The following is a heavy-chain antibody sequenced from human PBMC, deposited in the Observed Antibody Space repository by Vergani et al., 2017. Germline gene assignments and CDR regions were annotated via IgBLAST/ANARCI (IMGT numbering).Heavy chain of an antibody. CDR2: IHPADSDT. V-gene: IGHV5-51*01. J-gene: IGHJ4*02. Sequence: EVQLVQSGAEVKKPGESLNISCQISGYSFTNYWIGWVRQMPGKGLEWMGIIHPADSDTRYSPSFQGQVTISVDKSISTAYLQRSGLRASDSAMYYCARLDGRDSSGSKYFDYWGQGTLVTVSS. CDR3: ARLDGRDSSGSKYFDY. D-gene: IGHD3-22*01. CDR1: GYSFTNYW.